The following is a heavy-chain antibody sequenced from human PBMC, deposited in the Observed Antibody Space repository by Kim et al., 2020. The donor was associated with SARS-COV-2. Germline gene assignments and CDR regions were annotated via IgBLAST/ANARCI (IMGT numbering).Heavy chain of an antibody. J-gene: IGHJ6*02. CDR1: GFTFSSYG. CDR3: AGTMVRGVIITGYYYYGMDV. V-gene: IGHV3-33*01. Sequence: GGSLRLSCAASGFTFSSYGMHWVRQAPGKGLEWVAVIWYDGSNKYYADSVKGRFTISRDNSENTLYLQMNSLRAEDTAVYYCAGTMVRGVIITGYYYYGMDVWGQGTTVTVSS. CDR2: IWYDGSNK. D-gene: IGHD3-10*01.